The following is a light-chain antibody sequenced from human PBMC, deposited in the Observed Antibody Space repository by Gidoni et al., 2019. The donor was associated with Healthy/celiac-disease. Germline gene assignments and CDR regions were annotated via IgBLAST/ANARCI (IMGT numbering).Light chain of an antibody. J-gene: IGKJ2*01. CDR1: QSVLYSSNNKNY. CDR3: QQYYSTPPWT. Sequence: DIVMTQSPDYLAVSLGERATINCKSSQSVLYSSNNKNYLAWYQQKPGQPPKLLIYWASTRESGVPDRFSGSGSGTDFTLTISSLQAEDVAVYYCQQYYSTPPWTFGQGTKLEIK. CDR2: WAS. V-gene: IGKV4-1*01.